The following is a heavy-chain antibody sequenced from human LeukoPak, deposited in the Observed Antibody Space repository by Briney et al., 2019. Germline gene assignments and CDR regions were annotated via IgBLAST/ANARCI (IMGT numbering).Heavy chain of an antibody. V-gene: IGHV1-2*02. CDR2: INTKSGGT. D-gene: IGHD3-10*01. CDR1: GYSFTGHY. CDR3: ARRKVRGVTPFDY. Sequence: ASVKVSCKASGYSFTGHYMHWVRQAPGQGLEWMGWINTKSGGTNYAQKFQGRVTMTRDTSISTAYMDMSRLRSDDTAVYYCARRKVRGVTPFDYWGQGTLVTVSS. J-gene: IGHJ4*02.